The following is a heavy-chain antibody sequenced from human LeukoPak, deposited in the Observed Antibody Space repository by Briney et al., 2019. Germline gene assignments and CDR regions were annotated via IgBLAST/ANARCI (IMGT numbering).Heavy chain of an antibody. D-gene: IGHD3-3*01. Sequence: SETLSLTCTVSGGSISSYYWSWIRQPPGKGLEWIGYIYYSGSTNYNPSLKSRVTISVDTSKNQFSLKLSSVTAADTAVYYCARDYDYYDFWSGYPDAFDIWGQGTMVTVSS. J-gene: IGHJ3*02. V-gene: IGHV4-59*01. CDR1: GGSISSYY. CDR3: ARDYDYYDFWSGYPDAFDI. CDR2: IYYSGST.